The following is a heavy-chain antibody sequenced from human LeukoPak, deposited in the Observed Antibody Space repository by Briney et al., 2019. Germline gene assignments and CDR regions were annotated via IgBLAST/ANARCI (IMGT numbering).Heavy chain of an antibody. CDR1: GYSISRGSY. CDR2: VYHSGSA. Sequence: SETLSLTCAVSGYSISRGSYWGWIRQPPGKGLEWIGSVYHSGSAYYNPSLKSRVTISVDTSKNQFSLKLTSVTAADTAVYYCAVGLHSGQFAFGIWGQGTMVTVSS. CDR3: AVGLHSGQFAFGI. V-gene: IGHV4-38-2*01. J-gene: IGHJ3*02. D-gene: IGHD5-24*01.